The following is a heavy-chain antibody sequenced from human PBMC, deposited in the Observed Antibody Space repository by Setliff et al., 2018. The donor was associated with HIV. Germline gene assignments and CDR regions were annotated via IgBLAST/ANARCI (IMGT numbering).Heavy chain of an antibody. CDR1: RFDFNNYW. V-gene: IGHV3-7*03. J-gene: IGHJ4*02. D-gene: IGHD5-18*01. Sequence: PGGSLRLSCAASRFDFNNYWMCWVRQAPGKGLEWVANIGQDGSKAYYMDSVKGRFTISRDNPKNSLYLQMTSLRAEDTAVYYCASLGYSYGPDFDYWGQGTLVTVSS. CDR2: IGQDGSKA. CDR3: ASLGYSYGPDFDY.